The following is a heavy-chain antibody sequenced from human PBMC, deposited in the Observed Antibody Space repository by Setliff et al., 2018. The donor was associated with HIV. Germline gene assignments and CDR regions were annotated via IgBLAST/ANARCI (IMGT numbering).Heavy chain of an antibody. J-gene: IGHJ3*02. D-gene: IGHD6-13*01. CDR2: ISAYNGNT. V-gene: IGHV1-18*01. CDR3: ARGLGSSSWYVDVDAFDI. CDR1: GYTFTSYG. Sequence: ASVKVSCKASGYTFTSYGISWVRQAPGQGLEWMGWISAYNGNTNHAQKLQGRVTMTTDTYTSTAYMELRSLRSDDTAVYYCARGLGSSSWYVDVDAFDIWGQGTMVTVSS.